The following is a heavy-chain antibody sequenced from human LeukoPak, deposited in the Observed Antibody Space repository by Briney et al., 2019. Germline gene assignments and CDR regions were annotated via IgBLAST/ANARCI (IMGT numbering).Heavy chain of an antibody. J-gene: IGHJ4*02. V-gene: IGHV3-74*01. CDR2: IKSDGSVT. Sequence: GGSLRLSCAASGFTFSSYWMHWVRQAPGEGLVWVSRIKSDGSVTWYADSVKGRFTISGDNAKNMLYLQMNSLRDEDTAVYFCARDHDAVGTTIDHWGQGTLATVSS. CDR3: ARDHDAVGTTIDH. CDR1: GFTFSSYW. D-gene: IGHD1-14*01.